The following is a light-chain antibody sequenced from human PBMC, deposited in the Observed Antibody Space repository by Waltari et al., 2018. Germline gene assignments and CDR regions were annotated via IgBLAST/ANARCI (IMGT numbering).Light chain of an antibody. CDR3: SSRELSGHVV. CDR2: GKN. J-gene: IGLJ2*01. CDR1: ILRTYD. Sequence: SSDLTQDPAVSVALGQTVRITCQGEILRTYDGNWCRQKPGQPPELVIYGKNNRPSGIPDRFSASISGNTASLIITGAQAEDEADYYCSSRELSGHVVFGGGTRLTVL. V-gene: IGLV3-19*01.